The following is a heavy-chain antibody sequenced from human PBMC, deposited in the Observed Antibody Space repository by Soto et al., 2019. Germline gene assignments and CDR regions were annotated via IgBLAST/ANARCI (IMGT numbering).Heavy chain of an antibody. J-gene: IGHJ6*03. CDR2: IYYSGST. Sequence: SETLSLTCTVSGGSISSSSYYWGWIRQPPGKGLEWIGSIYYSGSTYYNPSLKSRVTISVDTSKNQFSLKLSSVTAADTAVYYCARHGRTRAKYYMDVWGKGTTVTVSS. CDR1: GGSISSSSYY. V-gene: IGHV4-39*01. CDR3: ARHGRTRAKYYMDV.